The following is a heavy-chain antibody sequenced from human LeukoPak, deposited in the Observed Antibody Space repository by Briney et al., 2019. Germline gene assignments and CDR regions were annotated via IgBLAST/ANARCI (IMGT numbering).Heavy chain of an antibody. Sequence: PSETLSLTCAVYGGSFSGYYWSWIRQPPGKGLEWIGEINHSGSTNYNPSLKSRVTISVDTPKNQFSLKLSSVTAADTAVYYCARVGYSYGRDAFDIWGQGTMVTVSS. CDR2: INHSGST. CDR3: ARVGYSYGRDAFDI. V-gene: IGHV4-34*01. CDR1: GGSFSGYY. D-gene: IGHD5-18*01. J-gene: IGHJ3*02.